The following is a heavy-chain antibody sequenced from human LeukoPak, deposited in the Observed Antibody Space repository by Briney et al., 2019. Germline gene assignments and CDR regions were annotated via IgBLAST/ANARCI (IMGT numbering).Heavy chain of an antibody. CDR3: ARERGYSGYDSVEYDAFDI. D-gene: IGHD5-12*01. V-gene: IGHV4-34*12. Sequence: PSETLSLTCAVYGGSFSGYYWSWIRQPPGKGLEWVASIFYSGSTYFNPSLKSRVTILVDTSKNQFSLKLSSVTAADTAMYYCARERGYSGYDSVEYDAFDIWGQGTMVTVSS. J-gene: IGHJ3*02. CDR2: IFYSGST. CDR1: GGSFSGYY.